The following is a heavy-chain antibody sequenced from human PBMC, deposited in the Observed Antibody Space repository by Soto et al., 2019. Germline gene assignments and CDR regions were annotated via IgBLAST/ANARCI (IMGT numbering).Heavy chain of an antibody. D-gene: IGHD3-16*01. Sequence: GESLKISCKASGYIIKNYWIGWVRQMPGQGLEWMGIIFPDDSDTRYSPSFQGHVTISVDKSISTAYVQWSSLKASDSAIYYCFRGGVTSRTFDYWGQGTLVTV. J-gene: IGHJ4*02. CDR1: GYIIKNYW. V-gene: IGHV5-51*01. CDR3: FRGGVTSRTFDY. CDR2: IFPDDSDT.